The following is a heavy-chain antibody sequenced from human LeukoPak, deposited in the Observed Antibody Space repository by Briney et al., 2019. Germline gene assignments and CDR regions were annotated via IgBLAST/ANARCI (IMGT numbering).Heavy chain of an antibody. J-gene: IGHJ4*02. CDR3: ARQMGVASRKNYFDS. D-gene: IGHD5-12*01. V-gene: IGHV5-51*01. CDR2: LYPRDSDT. Sequence: GESLKISFQASGYHFTRYWIGWVRPMPGKGLEWMGLLYPRDSDTRYSPSFQGQVTFSADNSINTAYLQWSSLRASDTAIYYCARQMGVASRKNYFDSWGQGTLVTVSA. CDR1: GYHFTRYW.